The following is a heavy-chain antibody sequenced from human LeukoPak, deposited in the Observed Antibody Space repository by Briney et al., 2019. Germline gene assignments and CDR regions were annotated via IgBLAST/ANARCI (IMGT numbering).Heavy chain of an antibody. D-gene: IGHD3-10*01. CDR1: GYTFTGYY. Sequence: ASVKVSCKASGYTFTGYYMHWVRQAPGQGLEWIGRINPNSGGTNYAQKFQGRVTMTRDTSISTAYMELSRLRSDDTAVYYCARELRITMVRGVMNYWGQGTLVTVSS. CDR2: INPNSGGT. J-gene: IGHJ4*02. V-gene: IGHV1-2*06. CDR3: ARELRITMVRGVMNY.